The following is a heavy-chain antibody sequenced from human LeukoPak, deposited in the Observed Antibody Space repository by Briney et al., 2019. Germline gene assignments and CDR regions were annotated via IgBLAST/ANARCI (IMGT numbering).Heavy chain of an antibody. CDR3: AKGSRGSWYYFGY. D-gene: IGHD6-13*01. CDR2: FGRSGSDT. V-gene: IGHV3-23*01. Sequence: GGSLRLSCAASGFTFGTSAMSWVRLAPGKGPEWVSTFGRSGSDTYYSDSVKGRFTIFRDNSKNTLYLQMNSLRDEDTAVYYCAKGSRGSWYYFGYWGQVTLVTVSS. J-gene: IGHJ4*02. CDR1: GFTFGTSA.